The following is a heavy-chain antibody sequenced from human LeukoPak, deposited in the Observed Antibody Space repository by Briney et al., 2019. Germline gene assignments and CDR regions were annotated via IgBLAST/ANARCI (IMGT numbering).Heavy chain of an antibody. CDR3: ARDPLYYYDSSGYTKPFDY. V-gene: IGHV4-38-2*02. D-gene: IGHD3-22*01. CDR2: IYYSGST. Sequence: SETLSLTCTVSGYSISSGYYWGWIRQPPGKGLEWIGSIYYSGSTYYNPSLKSRVTISVDTSKNQFSLKLSSVTAADTAVYYCARDPLYYYDSSGYTKPFDYWGQGTLVTVSS. J-gene: IGHJ4*02. CDR1: GYSISSGYY.